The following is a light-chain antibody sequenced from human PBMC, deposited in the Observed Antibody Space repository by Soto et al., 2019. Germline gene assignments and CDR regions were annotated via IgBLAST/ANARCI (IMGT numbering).Light chain of an antibody. V-gene: IGLV2-14*01. J-gene: IGLJ1*01. Sequence: LPQPPPVSGSPGQSITHSRSGTRSDIGSYNYVAWYQQFPGKTPKILIYGVSNRPSGVSSRFSGSKSGNTASLTISGLQAEDEADYYCISYTGSSTSYVFGSGTKVTVL. CDR3: ISYTGSSTSYV. CDR2: GVS. CDR1: RSDIGSYNY.